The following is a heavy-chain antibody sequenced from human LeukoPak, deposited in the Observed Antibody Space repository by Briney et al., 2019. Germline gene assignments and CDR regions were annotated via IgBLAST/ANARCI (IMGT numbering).Heavy chain of an antibody. Sequence: GGSLRLSCAASGFTFSSYAMHWVRQAPGKGLEWVSAISGSGGSTYYADSVKGRFTISRENSKNTLYLQMNSLRAEDTAVYYCAKDLSGYSYGPYDYWGQGTLVTVSS. CDR2: ISGSGGST. D-gene: IGHD5-18*01. CDR1: GFTFSSYA. J-gene: IGHJ4*02. CDR3: AKDLSGYSYGPYDY. V-gene: IGHV3-23*01.